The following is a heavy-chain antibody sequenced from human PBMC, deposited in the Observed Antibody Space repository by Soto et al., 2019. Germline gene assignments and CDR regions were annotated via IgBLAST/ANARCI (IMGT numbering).Heavy chain of an antibody. Sequence: QITLKESGPTLVKPTQTLTLTCTFSGFSLSTSGVGVGWIRQPPGKALEWLALIYWDDDKRYSPSLKSRLTITKDTSKNQVVLTMTNMDPVATATYYCAHSLYDYVWGTNWFDPWGQGTLVTVSS. CDR3: AHSLYDYVWGTNWFDP. J-gene: IGHJ5*02. D-gene: IGHD3-16*01. CDR2: IYWDDDK. V-gene: IGHV2-5*02. CDR1: GFSLSTSGVG.